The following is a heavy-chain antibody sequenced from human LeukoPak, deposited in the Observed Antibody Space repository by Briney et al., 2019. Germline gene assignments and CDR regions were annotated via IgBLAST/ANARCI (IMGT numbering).Heavy chain of an antibody. Sequence: EASVKVSCKASGGTFSSYAISWVRQAPGQGLEWMGGIIPIFGTANYAQKFQGRVTITADESTSTAYMELSSLRSEDTAVYYCARVAAAGTPDYWGQGTLVTVSS. CDR1: GGTFSSYA. CDR2: IIPIFGTA. D-gene: IGHD6-13*01. J-gene: IGHJ4*02. V-gene: IGHV1-69*13. CDR3: ARVAAAGTPDY.